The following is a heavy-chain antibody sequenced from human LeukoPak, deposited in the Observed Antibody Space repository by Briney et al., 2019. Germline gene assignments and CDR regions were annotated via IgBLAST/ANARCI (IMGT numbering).Heavy chain of an antibody. J-gene: IGHJ5*02. CDR1: GGSISSYY. Sequence: SETLSLTCTVSGGSISSYYWGWIRQPPGKGLEWIGGIYYSGSTYYNPSLKSRVTISVDTSKNQFSLKLSSVTAADTAVYYCARPVPSRLGWFDPWGQGTLVTVSS. V-gene: IGHV4-39*01. CDR3: ARPVPSRLGWFDP. CDR2: IYYSGST. D-gene: IGHD1-1*01.